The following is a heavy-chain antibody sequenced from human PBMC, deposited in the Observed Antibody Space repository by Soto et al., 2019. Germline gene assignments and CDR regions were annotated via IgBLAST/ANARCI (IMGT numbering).Heavy chain of an antibody. CDR1: GFTFSSYW. Sequence: GGSLRLSCAASGFTFSSYWMHWVRQAPGEGLVWVSRINSDGSSTNYADSVKGRFTISGDNAKNTLYLQMNSLRAEDTAVYYCARAQSTMVRGINWFDSWGQGTLVTVSS. V-gene: IGHV3-74*01. CDR3: ARAQSTMVRGINWFDS. J-gene: IGHJ5*01. D-gene: IGHD3-10*01. CDR2: INSDGSST.